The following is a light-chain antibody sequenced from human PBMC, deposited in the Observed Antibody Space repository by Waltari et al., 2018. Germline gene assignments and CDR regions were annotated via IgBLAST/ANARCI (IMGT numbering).Light chain of an antibody. J-gene: IGKJ5*01. CDR2: DAS. V-gene: IGKV1-39*01. Sequence: DIQMTQSPSSLSASVGDRVTITCRASRGIDAFLNWYQQQPGKAPKLLIYDASTLQRGVPPRFSGTRIGTDFSLPISDLQPEDFATYFCQQSYSAPFTFGRGTRLE. CDR3: QQSYSAPFT. CDR1: RGIDAF.